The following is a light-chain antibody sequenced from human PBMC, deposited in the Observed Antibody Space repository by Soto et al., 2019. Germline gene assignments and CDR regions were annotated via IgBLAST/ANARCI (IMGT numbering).Light chain of an antibody. V-gene: IGLV2-8*01. J-gene: IGLJ1*01. CDR3: SSYAGSNNFV. Sequence: QSVLTQRPSASGSPGQSVTISCTGSNSDVGGYNYVSWYQQYPGKAPKLIIYEVSQRPSGVPDRFSGSKSGNTASLTVSGFQAEDEADYYCSSYAGSNNFVFGTGTKVTVL. CDR1: NSDVGGYNY. CDR2: EVS.